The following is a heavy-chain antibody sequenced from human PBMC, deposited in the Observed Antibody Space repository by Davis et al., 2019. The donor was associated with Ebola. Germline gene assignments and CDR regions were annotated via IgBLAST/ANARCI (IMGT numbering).Heavy chain of an antibody. CDR3: AKDKFQWRNGLLDY. Sequence: GGSLRLSCAASGFTFSSYGLHWVRQAPGKGLEWVALISSDGSNKYYVDSVKGRFTISRDNSKNALYLQMNILRAEDTAVYYCAKDKFQWRNGLLDYWGQGTLVTVSS. J-gene: IGHJ4*02. CDR1: GFTFSSYG. CDR2: ISSDGSNK. V-gene: IGHV3-30*18. D-gene: IGHD6-19*01.